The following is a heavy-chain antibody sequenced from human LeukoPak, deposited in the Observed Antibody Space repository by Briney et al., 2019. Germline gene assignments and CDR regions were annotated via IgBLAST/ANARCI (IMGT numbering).Heavy chain of an antibody. V-gene: IGHV4-31*03. CDR3: ARLSWGSDSSGYYYDWFDP. J-gene: IGHJ5*02. CDR1: GGSISSGGYY. Sequence: SETLSLTCTVSGGSISSGGYYWSWIRQHPGKGLEWIGYIYYSGSTYYNPSLKSRVTISVDTSKNQFSLKLSSVTAADTAVYYCARLSWGSDSSGYYYDWFDPWGQGTLVTVSS. CDR2: IYYSGST. D-gene: IGHD3-22*01.